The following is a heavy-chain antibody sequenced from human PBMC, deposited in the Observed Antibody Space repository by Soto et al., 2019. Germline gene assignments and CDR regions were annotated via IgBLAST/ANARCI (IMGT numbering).Heavy chain of an antibody. V-gene: IGHV1-69*13. J-gene: IGHJ6*02. D-gene: IGHD5-12*01. CDR2: IIPIFGTA. CDR1: GGTFSSYA. Sequence: SVKVSCKASGGTFSSYAISWVRQAPGQGLEWMGGIIPIFGTANYAQRFQGRVTITADESTSTAYMELSSLRSEDTAVYYCAGRDFGEMATINYYYGMDVWGQGTTVTVSS. CDR3: AGRDFGEMATINYYYGMDV.